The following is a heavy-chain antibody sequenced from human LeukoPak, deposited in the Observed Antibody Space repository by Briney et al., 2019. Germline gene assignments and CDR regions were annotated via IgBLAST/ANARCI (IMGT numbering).Heavy chain of an antibody. CDR2: IKQDGSEK. Sequence: GGSLRLSCAASGFTFSTSWMSWVRQAPGKRLEWVANIKQDGSEKSYVDSVKGRFTISRDNAKNSLYLQMNSLRDEDTAVYYCARAPPYCYDSSGWDPFDYWGQGTLVTVSS. J-gene: IGHJ4*02. D-gene: IGHD3-22*01. CDR3: ARAPPYCYDSSGWDPFDY. CDR1: GFTFSTSW. V-gene: IGHV3-7*01.